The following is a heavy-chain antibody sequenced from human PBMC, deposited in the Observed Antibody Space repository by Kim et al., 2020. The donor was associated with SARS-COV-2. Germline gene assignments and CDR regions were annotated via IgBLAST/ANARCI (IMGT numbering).Heavy chain of an antibody. CDR1: GFTFINNY. CDR2: ILEGGSEK. CDR3: VRASSALEN. Sequence: GGSLRLSCAASGFTFINNYMSWVRQAPEKGLEWVANILEGGSEKYYVDSVKGRFTISRDNVNNILYLQMDSLRADDTGVYYCVRASSALENWGQGALVTVSS. J-gene: IGHJ4*02. D-gene: IGHD3-10*01. V-gene: IGHV3-7*01.